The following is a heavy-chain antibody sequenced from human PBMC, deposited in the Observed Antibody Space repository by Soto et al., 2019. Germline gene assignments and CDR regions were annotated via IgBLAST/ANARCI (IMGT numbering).Heavy chain of an antibody. D-gene: IGHD3-10*01. Sequence: GEALKSSCKASGDSFTRHWIGWVRQMPGKGLEWVGIINPGDSDTRYSPSFQGQVTISVDNSISTAYLQWTSLRASDTAMYYCAGLPGNTNWFDPWGQGTLVTVS. CDR2: INPGDSDT. CDR1: GDSFTRHW. CDR3: AGLPGNTNWFDP. J-gene: IGHJ5*02. V-gene: IGHV5-51*01.